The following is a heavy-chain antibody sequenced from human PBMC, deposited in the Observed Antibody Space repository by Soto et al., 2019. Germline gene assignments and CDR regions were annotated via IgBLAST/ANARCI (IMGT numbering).Heavy chain of an antibody. D-gene: IGHD2-15*01. V-gene: IGHV1-18*01. J-gene: IGHJ4*02. CDR1: GYTFTTYG. CDR3: ASAERAYCSGDNCEHYGAY. CDR2: ISGYNGNT. Sequence: QGQLVQSGAGVKKPGASVKVSCKTSGYTFTTYGVTWVRQAPGLVLAWIGWISGYNGNTNCAPKFQCRVSMTTDTATSTAYMELRSLRSDDTAVYYCASAERAYCSGDNCEHYGAYWGQGTLVTVSS.